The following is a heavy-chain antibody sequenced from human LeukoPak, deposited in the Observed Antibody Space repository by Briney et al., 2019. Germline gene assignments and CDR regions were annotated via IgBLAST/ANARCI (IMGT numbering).Heavy chain of an antibody. V-gene: IGHV3-23*01. CDR3: ARDAYYYGSGSYDY. CDR1: GFTFSSYA. D-gene: IGHD3-10*01. J-gene: IGHJ4*02. CDR2: ISGSGGST. Sequence: GGSLRLSCAASGFTFSSYAMSWVRQAPGKGLEWVSAISGSGGSTYYADSVKGRFTISRDNSKNTLYLQMNSLRAEDTAVYYCARDAYYYGSGSYDYWGQGTLVTVSS.